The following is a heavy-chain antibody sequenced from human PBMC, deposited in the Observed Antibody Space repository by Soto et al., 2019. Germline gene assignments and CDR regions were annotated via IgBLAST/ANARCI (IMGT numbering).Heavy chain of an antibody. J-gene: IGHJ5*02. V-gene: IGHV6-1*01. Sequence: SQPLSLPCAIAGDIVVSNSAAWNWIRQYPSRGLEWLGRTYYRSKWYNDYAVSVKSRITINPDTSKNQFSLQLNSVTPEDTAVYYCARGGYSYGYYGFDPWGQGTMGTV. D-gene: IGHD5-18*01. CDR3: ARGGYSYGYYGFDP. CDR2: TYYRSKWYN. CDR1: GDIVVSNSAA.